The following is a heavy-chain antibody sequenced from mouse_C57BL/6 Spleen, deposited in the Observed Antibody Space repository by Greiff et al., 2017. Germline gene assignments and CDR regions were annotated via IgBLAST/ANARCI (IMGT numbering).Heavy chain of an antibody. CDR1: GYTFTSYW. V-gene: IGHV1-5*01. CDR2: IYPGNSDT. Sequence: EVQLQQSGTVLARPGASVKMSCKTSGYTFTSYWMHWVRQRPGQGLEWIGAIYPGNSDTSYNQKFKGKAKLTAVTSASTAYMELSSLTNEDSAVYYCTSDGKGNYFDYWGQGTTLTVSS. CDR3: TSDGKGNYFDY. J-gene: IGHJ2*01. D-gene: IGHD2-1*01.